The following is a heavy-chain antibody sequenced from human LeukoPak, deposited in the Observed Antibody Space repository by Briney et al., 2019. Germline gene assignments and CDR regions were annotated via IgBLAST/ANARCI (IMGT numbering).Heavy chain of an antibody. CDR1: GGSISSYY. Sequence: SETLSLTCTVSGGSISSYYWSWIRQPPGKGLEWIGYIYYSGSTNYNPSLKSQVTISVDTSKNQVSLKLSSVTAADTAVYYCASHKGYGFDYWGQGTLVTVSS. J-gene: IGHJ4*02. D-gene: IGHD6-13*01. V-gene: IGHV4-59*08. CDR2: IYYSGST. CDR3: ASHKGYGFDY.